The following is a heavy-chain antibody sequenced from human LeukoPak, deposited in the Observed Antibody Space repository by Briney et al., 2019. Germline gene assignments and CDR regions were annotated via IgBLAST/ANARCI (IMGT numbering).Heavy chain of an antibody. D-gene: IGHD2-21*01. CDR3: ARDLVFALGYDYYYYYGMDV. Sequence: GGSLRLSCAASGSTFSSYAMNWVRQAPGKGLEWVSSVSSSSTNKFYADSVKGRFTISRDDAKNSLYLQMNSLRAEDTAVYYCARDLVFALGYDYYYYYGMDVWGQGTTVTVSS. CDR2: VSSSSTNK. CDR1: GSTFSSYA. J-gene: IGHJ6*02. V-gene: IGHV3-21*01.